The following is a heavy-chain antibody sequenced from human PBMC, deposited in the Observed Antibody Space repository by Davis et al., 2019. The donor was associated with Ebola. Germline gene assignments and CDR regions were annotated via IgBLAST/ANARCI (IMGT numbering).Heavy chain of an antibody. Sequence: PGGSLRLSCAASGFTFSTYTMNWVRQAPGKGLEWVSGISFNAASTYYADSVMGRFTVSRDNSEKTLFLQMEGLRAEDTALYYCATGFYFDNWGPGTLVTVSS. V-gene: IGHV3-23*01. CDR1: GFTFSTYT. CDR3: ATGFYFDN. CDR2: ISFNAAST. J-gene: IGHJ4*02.